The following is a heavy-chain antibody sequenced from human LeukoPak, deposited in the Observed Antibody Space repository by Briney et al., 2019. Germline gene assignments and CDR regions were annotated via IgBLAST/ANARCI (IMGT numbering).Heavy chain of an antibody. J-gene: IGHJ4*02. V-gene: IGHV3-30*02. CDR2: IRYDGSNK. CDR3: GPQNFDY. Sequence: PGGSLRLSCAASGFTFSSYGIHWVRQAPGKGLEWVAFIRYDGSNKYYTDSVKGRFTISRDNSKNTLYLQMSDLRVEDTAVYYCGPQNFDYWGPGTLVTVSS. CDR1: GFTFSSYG.